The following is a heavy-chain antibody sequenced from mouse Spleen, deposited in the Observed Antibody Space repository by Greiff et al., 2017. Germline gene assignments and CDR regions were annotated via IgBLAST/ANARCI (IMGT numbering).Heavy chain of an antibody. CDR3: ASDHGYYGSGGFAY. D-gene: IGHD1-1*01. Sequence: QVQLQQSGPGLVAPSQSLSITCTVSGFSFTSYGIDWVRQSPGKGLEWLGVIWGGGSTNYNSALKSRLSISKDNSKSQVCLKMNSLQTDDTAMYYGASDHGYYGSGGFAYWGQGTLVTVSA. J-gene: IGHJ3*01. CDR1: GFSFTSYG. CDR2: IWGGGST. V-gene: IGHV2-6*01.